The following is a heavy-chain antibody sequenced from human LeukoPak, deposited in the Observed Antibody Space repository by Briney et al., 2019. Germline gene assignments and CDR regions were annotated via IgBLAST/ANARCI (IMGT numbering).Heavy chain of an antibody. CDR1: GGSFSGYY. V-gene: IGHV4-34*01. J-gene: IGHJ5*02. D-gene: IGHD6-6*01. CDR2: INHSGST. CDR3: ARGQPRRRNWFDP. Sequence: KPSETLSLTCAVYGGSFSGYYWSWIRQPPGKGLEWIGEINHSGSTNYNPSLKSRITISVDTSKNQFSLKLSSVTAADTAVYYCARGQPRRRNWFDPWGQGTLVTVSS.